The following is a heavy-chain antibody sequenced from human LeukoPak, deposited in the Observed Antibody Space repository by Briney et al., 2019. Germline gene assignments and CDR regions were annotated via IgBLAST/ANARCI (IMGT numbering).Heavy chain of an antibody. Sequence: SETLSLTCAVYGGSFSGYYWSWIRQPPGKGLEWIGEINHSGSTNYNPSLKSRVTISVDTSKNQFSLKLSSVTAADTAVYYCARGPPCLITMVRGLYGMDVWGQGPRSPSP. J-gene: IGHJ6*02. D-gene: IGHD3-10*01. CDR1: GGSFSGYY. CDR3: ARGPPCLITMVRGLYGMDV. V-gene: IGHV4-34*01. CDR2: INHSGST.